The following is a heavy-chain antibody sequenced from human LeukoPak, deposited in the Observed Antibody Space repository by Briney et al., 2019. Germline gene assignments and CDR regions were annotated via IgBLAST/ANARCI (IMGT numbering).Heavy chain of an antibody. CDR2: ITWNSDTI. D-gene: IGHD2/OR15-2a*01. CDR1: GFTFDDYA. Sequence: GRSLRLSCAASGFTFDDYAMHWVRQAPGKGLEWVSGITWNSDTIGYADSVKGRFTISRDNAKNSLYLQMNSLRAEDTAVYYCARGWRGNFDYWGQGTLVTVSS. J-gene: IGHJ4*02. V-gene: IGHV3-9*01. CDR3: ARGWRGNFDY.